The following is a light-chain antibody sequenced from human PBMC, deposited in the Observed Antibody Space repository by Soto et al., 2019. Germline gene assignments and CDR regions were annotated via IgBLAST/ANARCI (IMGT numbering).Light chain of an antibody. CDR1: QNINSW. CDR2: KAS. CDR3: QQYNSHPLT. Sequence: DIQMTQSPSTLSASVGDRVTITCRASQNINSWLAWYQQKPGKAPKLLISKASNLESGVPSRFSGSGSGTEFTLTISSLQPDDFATYYCQQYNSHPLTFGGGTKVEIK. J-gene: IGKJ4*01. V-gene: IGKV1-5*03.